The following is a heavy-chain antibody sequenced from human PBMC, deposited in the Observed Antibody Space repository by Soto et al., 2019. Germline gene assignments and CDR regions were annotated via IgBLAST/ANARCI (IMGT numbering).Heavy chain of an antibody. J-gene: IGHJ6*02. V-gene: IGHV1-69*12. CDR1: GGTFSSYA. Sequence: QVQLVQSGAEVKKPGSSVKVSCKASGGTFSSYAISWVRQAPGQGLEWMGGVIPIFGTANYAQKFQGRVTSTADESTSTAYMELSSLRAEDTAVYYCARVAAAGHYYYYGMDVWGQGTTVTVSS. CDR2: VIPIFGTA. CDR3: ARVAAAGHYYYYGMDV. D-gene: IGHD6-13*01.